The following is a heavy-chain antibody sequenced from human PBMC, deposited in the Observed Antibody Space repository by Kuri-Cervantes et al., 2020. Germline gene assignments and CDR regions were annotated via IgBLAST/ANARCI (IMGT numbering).Heavy chain of an antibody. CDR1: GFAFSSYA. J-gene: IGHJ6*03. CDR3: ATPSRASYYYYYMDV. Sequence: GESLKISCAASGFAFSSYAMSWVRQAPGKGLEWISGISGSAGSTYYADSVKGRFTISRDNSKNTLYLQMNSLRAEDTAVYYCATPSRASYYYYYMDVWGKGTTVTVSS. CDR2: ISGSAGST. V-gene: IGHV3-23*01.